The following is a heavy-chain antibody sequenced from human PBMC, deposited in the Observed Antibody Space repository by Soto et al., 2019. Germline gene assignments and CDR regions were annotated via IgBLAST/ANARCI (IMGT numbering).Heavy chain of an antibody. CDR1: GFSHSTSGVA. Sequence: QITLKESGPTLVKPTQTLTLTCTLSGFSHSTSGVAVGWIRQPPGNALEWLGPIYWNDDKYYSTSLKSRLSLTKDTSKNQVVLTMTNVDPVDTGPYFCARLLSSALTSYDLWGQGTLVTVSS. CDR2: IYWNDDK. J-gene: IGHJ5*02. V-gene: IGHV2-5*01. CDR3: ARLLSSALTSYDL. D-gene: IGHD3-22*01.